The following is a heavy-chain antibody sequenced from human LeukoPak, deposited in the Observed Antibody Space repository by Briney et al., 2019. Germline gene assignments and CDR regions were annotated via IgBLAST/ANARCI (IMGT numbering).Heavy chain of an antibody. CDR3: ARDLGSWGKREWYFDL. CDR2: ISSSSSTI. Sequence: PGGSLRLSCAASGFTFSTYSMNWVRQAPGKGLEWVSYISSSSSTIYYADSVKGRFTTSRDNAKTSLYLQMNSLRAEDTAVYYCARDLGSWGKREWYFDLWGRGTLVAVSS. J-gene: IGHJ2*01. CDR1: GFTFSTYS. D-gene: IGHD6-13*01. V-gene: IGHV3-48*04.